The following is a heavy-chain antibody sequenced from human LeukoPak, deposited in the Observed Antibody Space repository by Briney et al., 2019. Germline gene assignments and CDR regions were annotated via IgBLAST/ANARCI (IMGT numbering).Heavy chain of an antibody. Sequence: GGSLRLSCAASGFTFGNYAMSWVRQAPGKGLEWVSAITDSGDTTHYSDSVKGRFTISRDNSKNTLYLQMNSLRAEDTAVYYCAKDPLNTLMVSPTFDYWGQGTLVTVSS. CDR2: ITDSGDTT. CDR1: GFTFGNYA. J-gene: IGHJ4*02. V-gene: IGHV3-23*01. CDR3: AKDPLNTLMVSPTFDY. D-gene: IGHD5-18*01.